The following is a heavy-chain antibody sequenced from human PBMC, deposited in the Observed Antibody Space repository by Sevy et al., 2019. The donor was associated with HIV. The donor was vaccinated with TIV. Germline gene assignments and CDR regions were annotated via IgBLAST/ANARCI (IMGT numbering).Heavy chain of an antibody. CDR2: IWFDGSSK. CDR3: ARVGIWGGLPLALGYFDY. D-gene: IGHD3-16*01. V-gene: IGHV3-33*01. CDR1: GFTFNSYG. Sequence: GGSLRLSCVASGFTFNSYGMHWVRQAPGKGLEWVACIWFDGSSKQYADSVKGRFTISRDDSKNTLYLQMNSLRADDTALYYCARVGIWGGLPLALGYFDYWGQGALVTVSS. J-gene: IGHJ4*02.